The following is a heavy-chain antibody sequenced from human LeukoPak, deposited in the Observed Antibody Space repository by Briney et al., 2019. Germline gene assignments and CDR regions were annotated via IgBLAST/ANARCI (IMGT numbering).Heavy chain of an antibody. Sequence: PGGSLRLSCAGSGFTFSTYWMHWVRQAPGGGLVWVSGINTDGSTRRYADSVKGRFTISRDNAKNTVYLQMSSLRAEDTAVYYCAKESGYDVDLEYWGQGALVTVSS. J-gene: IGHJ4*02. CDR1: GFTFSTYW. V-gene: IGHV3-74*01. CDR2: INTDGSTR. D-gene: IGHD5-12*01. CDR3: AKESGYDVDLEY.